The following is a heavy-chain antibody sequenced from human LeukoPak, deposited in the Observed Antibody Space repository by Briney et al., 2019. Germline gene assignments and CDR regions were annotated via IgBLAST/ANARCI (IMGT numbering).Heavy chain of an antibody. V-gene: IGHV4-59*01. CDR3: ARDHKAGIAVAGTTSDY. CDR2: IYYSGST. J-gene: IGHJ4*02. Sequence: SETLSLTCTVSGGSISSYYWSWIRQPPGKGLEWIGYIYYSGSTNYNPSLKSRVTISVDTSKNQFSLKLSSVTAADTAVYYCARDHKAGIAVAGTTSDYWGQGTLVTVSS. D-gene: IGHD6-19*01. CDR1: GGSISSYY.